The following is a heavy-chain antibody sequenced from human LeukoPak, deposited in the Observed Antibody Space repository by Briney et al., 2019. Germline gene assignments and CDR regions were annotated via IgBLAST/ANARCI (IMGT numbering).Heavy chain of an antibody. J-gene: IGHJ5*02. D-gene: IGHD3-22*01. V-gene: IGHV4-34*01. CDR3: ARMDLYDSSGYYHNWFDP. CDR1: GGSFSGYY. CDR2: INHSGST. Sequence: PSETLSLTCAVYGGSFSGYYWSWIRQPPGKGLEWIGEINHSGSTNYNPSLKSRVTISVDTSKNQFSLKLNSVTAADTAVYYCARMDLYDSSGYYHNWFDPWGQGTLVTVSS.